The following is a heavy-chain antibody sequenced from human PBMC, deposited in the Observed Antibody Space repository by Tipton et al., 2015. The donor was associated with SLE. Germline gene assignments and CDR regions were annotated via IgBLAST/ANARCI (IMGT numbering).Heavy chain of an antibody. D-gene: IGHD6-6*01. CDR3: ARLVAARPGYYCGMDV. J-gene: IGHJ6*02. V-gene: IGHV4-34*01. Sequence: TLSLTYAVYGGSFTSYFWTWIRQLPWKGLEWIGEINHSGETNHTPAPKGRVSTSVDMSKNQLSLNLESVTAADTAVYYCARLVAARPGYYCGMDVWGQGTTVTVSS. CDR1: GGSFTSYF. CDR2: INHSGET.